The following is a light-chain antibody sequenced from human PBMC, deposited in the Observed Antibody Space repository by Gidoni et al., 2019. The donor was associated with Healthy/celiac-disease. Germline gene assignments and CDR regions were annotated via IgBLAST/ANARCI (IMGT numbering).Light chain of an antibody. J-gene: IGLJ3*02. CDR2: DAS. CDR3: CSYAGSYTPNWV. V-gene: IGLV2-11*01. Sequence: QSALTQPRSVSGAPGQSATISCTGTSSDVGGYTYVSWYQQHPGKAPKLMIYDASKRPSGVPDPFSGAKSGNTASLTISGLQAEDEADYYCCSYAGSYTPNWVFGGGTKLTVL. CDR1: SSDVGGYTY.